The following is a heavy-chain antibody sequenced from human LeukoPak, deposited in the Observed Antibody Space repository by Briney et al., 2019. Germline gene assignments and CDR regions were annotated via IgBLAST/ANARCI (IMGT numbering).Heavy chain of an antibody. Sequence: ASVKVSCKASGYNFTSYGITWVRQAPGQGLEWMGWISAYNGNTNYAQKVQGRVTMTTDTSTSTAYMELRSLRSDDTAVYYCARDSMAVVPAASFYRTIHNWFDPWGQGTLVTVSS. CDR2: ISAYNGNT. J-gene: IGHJ5*02. V-gene: IGHV1-18*01. CDR1: GYNFTSYG. D-gene: IGHD2-2*01. CDR3: ARDSMAVVPAASFYRTIHNWFDP.